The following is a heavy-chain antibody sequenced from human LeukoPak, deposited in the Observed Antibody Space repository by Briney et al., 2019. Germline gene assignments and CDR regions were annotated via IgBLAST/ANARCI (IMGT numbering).Heavy chain of an antibody. CDR2: MNPTSGNT. CDR1: GYTFTSYD. Sequence: ASVKASCKASGYTFTSYDINWVRQATGQGLEWMGWMNPTSGNTGYAQKFQGRVTMTRNTSISTAYMELSSLRSEDTAVYYCARGEGYYGSGSYYNGRDYWGQGTLVTVSS. D-gene: IGHD3-10*01. V-gene: IGHV1-8*01. CDR3: ARGEGYYGSGSYYNGRDY. J-gene: IGHJ4*02.